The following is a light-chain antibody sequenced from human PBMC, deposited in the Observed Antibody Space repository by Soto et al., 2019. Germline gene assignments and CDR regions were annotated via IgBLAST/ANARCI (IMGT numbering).Light chain of an antibody. Sequence: DIQMTQSPSSLFASVGDRVTITCRASQGISNYLVWYQQIPGKVPKLLIYAATTLQSGVPSRFSGSGSGTDFTLTISGLQPEDVATYYCQNYNGAPWTFGQGTKVEIK. CDR3: QNYNGAPWT. CDR1: QGISNY. V-gene: IGKV1-27*01. J-gene: IGKJ1*01. CDR2: AAT.